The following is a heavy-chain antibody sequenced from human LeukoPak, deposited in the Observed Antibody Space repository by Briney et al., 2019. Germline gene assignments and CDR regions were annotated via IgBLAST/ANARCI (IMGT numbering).Heavy chain of an antibody. CDR1: GFTFSSYS. CDR2: ISSSSSYI. D-gene: IGHD1-26*01. Sequence: GGSLRLSCAVSGFTFSSYSMNWVRQAPGKGLEWVSSISSSSSYIYYADSVKGRFTISRDNAKNSLYLQMNSLRAEDTAVYYCARRGATRVAFDIWGQGTMVTVSS. V-gene: IGHV3-21*01. J-gene: IGHJ3*02. CDR3: ARRGATRVAFDI.